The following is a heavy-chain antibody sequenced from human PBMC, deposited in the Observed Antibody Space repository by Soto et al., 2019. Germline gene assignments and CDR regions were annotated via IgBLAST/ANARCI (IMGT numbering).Heavy chain of an antibody. Sequence: QVQLQESGPGLVKPSETLSLTCTVSGGSISSYYWSWIRQPPGKGLAWIGYIYYSGTTNYNPSLKRPVTISVDTSKTQFSLKLRSVTAADTAVYYCARQSVGPYGSGSYFDYWGQGTLVTVSS. CDR1: GGSISSYY. J-gene: IGHJ4*02. D-gene: IGHD3-10*01. CDR3: ARQSVGPYGSGSYFDY. V-gene: IGHV4-59*08. CDR2: IYYSGTT.